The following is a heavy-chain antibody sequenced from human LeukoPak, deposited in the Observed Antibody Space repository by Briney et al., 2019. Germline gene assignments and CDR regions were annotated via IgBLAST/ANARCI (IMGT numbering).Heavy chain of an antibody. D-gene: IGHD5-24*01. CDR2: IYPGDSDT. V-gene: IGHV5-51*01. CDR3: ARGGTRWLQLVHAFDI. Sequence: GESLKISCKGSGYSFTSYWIGWVRQMPGKGLEWMGIIYPGDSDTRYSPSFQGQVTISADKSISTAYLQWSSLKASDTAMYYCARGGTRWLQLVHAFDIWGQGTMVTVSS. J-gene: IGHJ3*02. CDR1: GYSFTSYW.